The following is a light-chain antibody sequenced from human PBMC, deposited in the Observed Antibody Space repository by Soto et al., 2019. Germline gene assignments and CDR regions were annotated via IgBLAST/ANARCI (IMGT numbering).Light chain of an antibody. CDR1: QSVSRH. Sequence: EIVLTQSPATLSLSPGERATLSCRASQSVSRHLAWYQQKRGQAPRLLIYDASNRATGIPARFSGSGSGTDFTLSISSLEPEDFAVYYCQQRYNWHLTFGGGNKVEIK. V-gene: IGKV3-11*01. J-gene: IGKJ4*01. CDR3: QQRYNWHLT. CDR2: DAS.